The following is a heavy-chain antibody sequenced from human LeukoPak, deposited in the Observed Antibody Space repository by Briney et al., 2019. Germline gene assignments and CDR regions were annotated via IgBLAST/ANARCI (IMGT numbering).Heavy chain of an antibody. Sequence: SVKVSCKASGGTFSSYAISWVRQAPGQGLEWMGGIIPIFGTANYAQKFQGRVTITTDESTSTAYMELSSLRAEDTAVYYCATERITMIVVAPGGAFDIWGQGTIVTVSS. D-gene: IGHD3-22*01. J-gene: IGHJ3*02. CDR2: IIPIFGTA. CDR1: GGTFSSYA. V-gene: IGHV1-69*05. CDR3: ATERITMIVVAPGGAFDI.